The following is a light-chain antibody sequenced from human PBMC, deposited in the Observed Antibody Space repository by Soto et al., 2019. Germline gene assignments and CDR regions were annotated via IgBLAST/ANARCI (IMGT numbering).Light chain of an antibody. CDR2: RNN. J-gene: IGLJ2*01. Sequence: QSVLTQPPSASGTPGQRVTISCSGSSSNIGSNYVYWYQQLPGTAPKLLIYRNNQRPSGVPDRFSGSKSGNTASLTISGLQAEDEADYYCTSWTTSTTMIFGGGTKVTVL. V-gene: IGLV1-47*01. CDR1: SSNIGSNY. CDR3: TSWTTSTTMI.